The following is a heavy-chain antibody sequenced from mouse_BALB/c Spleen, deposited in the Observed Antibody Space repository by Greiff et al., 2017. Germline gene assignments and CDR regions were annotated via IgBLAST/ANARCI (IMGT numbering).Heavy chain of an antibody. CDR2: ISYSGST. Sequence: EVMLVESGPGLVKPSQSLSLTCTVTGYSITSDYAWNWIRQFPGNKLEWMGYISYSGSTSYNPSLKSRISITRDTSKNQFFLQLNSVTTEDTATYYCAREGDGPAWFAYWGQGTLVTVSA. CDR1: GYSITSDYA. V-gene: IGHV3-2*02. J-gene: IGHJ3*01. CDR3: AREGDGPAWFAY. D-gene: IGHD2-3*01.